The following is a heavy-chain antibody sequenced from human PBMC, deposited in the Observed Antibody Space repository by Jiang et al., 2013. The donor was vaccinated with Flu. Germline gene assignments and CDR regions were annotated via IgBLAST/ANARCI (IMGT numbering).Heavy chain of an antibody. V-gene: IGHV5-51*01. J-gene: IGHJ4*02. CDR2: IYPGDSDT. Sequence: YGAEVKKPGESLKISCKASGYDFNKFWIAWVRQMPGKGLEWMGIIYPGDSDTRYSPSFQGQVTISADKSISTAYLQWSSLKASDTAIYYCATGGYPAVVTYYYFDFWGQGTLVSVSS. CDR3: ATGGYPAVVTYYYFDF. CDR1: GYDFNKFW. D-gene: IGHD2-15*01.